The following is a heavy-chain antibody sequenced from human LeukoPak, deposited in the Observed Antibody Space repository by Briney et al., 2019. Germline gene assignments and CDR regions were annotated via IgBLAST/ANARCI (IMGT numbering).Heavy chain of an antibody. Sequence: GGSLRLSCAASGFTFSSYGMHWVRQAPGKGLEWVAVISYDGSNKYYADSVKGRFTISRDNSKNTLYLQMNSLRAEDTAVYYCAKGWYSSGWYGNYYYGMDVWGQGTLVTVSS. V-gene: IGHV3-30*18. J-gene: IGHJ6*02. CDR1: GFTFSSYG. D-gene: IGHD6-19*01. CDR3: AKGWYSSGWYGNYYYGMDV. CDR2: ISYDGSNK.